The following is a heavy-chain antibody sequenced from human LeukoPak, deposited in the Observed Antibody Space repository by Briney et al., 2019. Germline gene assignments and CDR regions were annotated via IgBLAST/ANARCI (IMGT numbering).Heavy chain of an antibody. V-gene: IGHV4-30-2*01. CDR3: ARGDYYDSSGYPPAEYFRH. J-gene: IGHJ1*01. CDR2: IYHSGST. Sequence: SETLSLTCAVSGGSISSGGYSWSWIRQPPGKGLEWIGYIYHSGSTYYNPSLKSRVTISVDRSKNQFSLKLSSVTAADTAVYYCARGDYYDSSGYPPAEYFRHWGQGTLVTVSS. CDR1: GGSISSGGYS. D-gene: IGHD3-22*01.